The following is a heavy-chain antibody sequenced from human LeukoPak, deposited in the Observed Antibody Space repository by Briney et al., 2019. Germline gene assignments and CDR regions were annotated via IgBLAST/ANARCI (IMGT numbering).Heavy chain of an antibody. CDR3: ARGRYFSPYYFDY. V-gene: IGHV3-30-3*01. CDR2: ISFDGSNK. Sequence: GGSLRLSCAASGFSFSNYAMHWVRQAPGKGQEWVAVISFDGSNKYYADSVKGRFTISRDNSKNTLYLQINSLRAEDTAVYSCARGRYFSPYYFDYWGQGTLVTVSS. J-gene: IGHJ4*02. D-gene: IGHD2/OR15-2a*01. CDR1: GFSFSNYA.